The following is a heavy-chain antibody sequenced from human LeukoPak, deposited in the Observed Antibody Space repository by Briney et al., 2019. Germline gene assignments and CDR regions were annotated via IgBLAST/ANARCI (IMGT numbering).Heavy chain of an antibody. CDR1: GFTFSSYS. CDR3: ARVPRYGQDYFDY. CDR2: ISTSSSYI. V-gene: IGHV3-21*01. Sequence: GGSLRLSCAASGFTFSSYSMNWVRQAPGKGLEWVSFISTSSSYIHNADSVKGRFTISRDNAKNTLYLQMNSLRAEDTAVYYCARVPRYGQDYFDYWGQGTLVTVSS. J-gene: IGHJ4*02. D-gene: IGHD4-17*01.